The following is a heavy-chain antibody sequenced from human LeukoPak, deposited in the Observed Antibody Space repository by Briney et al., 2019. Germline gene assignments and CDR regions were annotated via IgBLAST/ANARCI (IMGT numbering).Heavy chain of an antibody. CDR3: ARDPKLAYRSSWYYYYYYMDV. J-gene: IGHJ6*03. CDR2: SSPYSSGT. Sequence: ASVKLSCNASGYTFTGYCMHWGRHPPGQGNGLMGWSSPYSSGTTYAHQFQKRRATTTDTSISTAYMELSRMRSDDTAVYYCARDPKLAYRSSWYYYYYYMDVWGKGTTVTVSS. D-gene: IGHD6-13*01. V-gene: IGHV1-2*02. CDR1: GYTFTGYC.